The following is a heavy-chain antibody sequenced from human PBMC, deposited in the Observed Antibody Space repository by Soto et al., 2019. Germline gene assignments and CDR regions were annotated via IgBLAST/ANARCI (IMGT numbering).Heavy chain of an antibody. Sequence: QLQESGPGLVKPSQTLSLTCTVSGASINNNDYYWGWIRQTQGKGLEGIGNVYYIGTTDYIPSLNGRLSMAIDKSQNQFTLKLNSVTAADTATYYCARMSYFYDKWYFDLWGRGTLGTVSS. D-gene: IGHD3-22*01. CDR1: GASINNNDYY. CDR3: ARMSYFYDKWYFDL. J-gene: IGHJ2*01. CDR2: VYYIGTT. V-gene: IGHV4-30-4*01.